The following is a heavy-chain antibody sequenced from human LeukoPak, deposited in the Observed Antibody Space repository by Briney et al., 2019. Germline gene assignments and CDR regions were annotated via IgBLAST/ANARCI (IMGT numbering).Heavy chain of an antibody. CDR2: ISGSGAGT. CDR1: GFTFSSDA. Sequence: GGSLRLSCSASGFTFSSDAMSWVRQAPGKGLEWVSAISGSGAGTHYAGSVKGRFTISRDTSKNTLYLQMNSLRAEDTAVYYCVTSSAYYWGQGTLVTVSS. V-gene: IGHV3-23*01. D-gene: IGHD2-2*01. J-gene: IGHJ4*02. CDR3: VTSSAYY.